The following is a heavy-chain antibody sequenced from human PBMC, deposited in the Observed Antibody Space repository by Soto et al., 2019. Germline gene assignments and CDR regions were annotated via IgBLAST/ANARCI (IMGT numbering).Heavy chain of an antibody. V-gene: IGHV3-74*01. CDR2: IKNDGSGT. D-gene: IGHD5-18*01. J-gene: IGHJ1*01. Sequence: EVQLVESGGGLVQLGGSLRLSCAASGFPFSSYWMHWVRQVPGKGPMWVSRIKNDGSGTYYADSVQGRFIMSRANAQDTLYLQMNSLRVEDTAVYYCVRGDGDDHDGNGYLVRHWGQGTLVTVSS. CDR1: GFPFSSYW. CDR3: VRGDGDDHDGNGYLVRH.